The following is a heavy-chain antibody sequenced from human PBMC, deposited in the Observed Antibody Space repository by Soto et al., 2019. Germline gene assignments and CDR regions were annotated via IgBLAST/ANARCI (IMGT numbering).Heavy chain of an antibody. CDR1: GFTVSGNY. V-gene: IGHV3-66*01. D-gene: IGHD2-15*01. Sequence: GGSLRLSCAASGFTVSGNYMSWVRQAPGKGLEWVSVIYSGGSTYYADSVKCRFTISRDNSKNTLYLQMNSLRAEDTAVYYCARDYLVIPHRVIDYWGQGTLVTVSS. J-gene: IGHJ4*02. CDR2: IYSGGST. CDR3: ARDYLVIPHRVIDY.